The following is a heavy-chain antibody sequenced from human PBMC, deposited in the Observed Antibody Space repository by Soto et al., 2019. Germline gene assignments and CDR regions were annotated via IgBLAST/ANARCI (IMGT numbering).Heavy chain of an antibody. D-gene: IGHD4-17*01. V-gene: IGHV1-69*01. CDR1: GGTFSSYA. CDR2: IIPIFGTA. CDR3: ARAVQRRITVTTFPYYYYGMDV. J-gene: IGHJ6*02. Sequence: QVQLVQSGAEVKKPGSSVKVSCKASGGTFSSYAISWVRQAPGQGLEWMGGIIPIFGTANYAQKFQGRVTITADESTSTAYMELSSLRSEDTAVYYCARAVQRRITVTTFPYYYYGMDVWGQGTTVTVSS.